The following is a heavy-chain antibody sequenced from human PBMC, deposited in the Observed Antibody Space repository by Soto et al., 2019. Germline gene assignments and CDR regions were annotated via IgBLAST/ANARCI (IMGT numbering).Heavy chain of an antibody. CDR3: ARGHSRDILTGGTYNWFDP. CDR2: INHSGST. J-gene: IGHJ5*02. Sequence: QVQLQQWGAGLLKPSETLSLTCAVYGGSFSGYYWSWIRQPPGKGLEWIGEINHSGSTNYNPSLKSRVTIQVDTSKNQFSLKLSSVTAADTAVYYCARGHSRDILTGGTYNWFDPWGQGTLVTVSS. CDR1: GGSFSGYY. D-gene: IGHD3-9*01. V-gene: IGHV4-34*01.